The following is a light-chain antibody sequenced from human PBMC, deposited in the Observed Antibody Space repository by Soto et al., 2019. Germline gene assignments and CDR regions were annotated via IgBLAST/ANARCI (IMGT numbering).Light chain of an antibody. J-gene: IGKJ1*01. V-gene: IGKV3D-20*01. CDR2: DAS. CDR1: QSVSSNY. Sequence: EIVLTQSPGTLSLSPGERAALSCGASQSVSSNYLAWYQQKPGLAPRLLIYDASRRATGIPDRFSGSGSGADFILSISRLEPEDFAVYHCQQYGSSPWTFGQGTKVDIK. CDR3: QQYGSSPWT.